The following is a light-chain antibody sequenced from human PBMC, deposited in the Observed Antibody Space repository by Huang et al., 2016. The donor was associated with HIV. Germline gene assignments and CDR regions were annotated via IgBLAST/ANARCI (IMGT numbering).Light chain of an antibody. CDR1: QSVSSS. CDR2: DTS. J-gene: IGKJ3*01. CDR3: QQRSNWPLFT. V-gene: IGKV3-11*01. Sequence: EILLTQSPATLSLSPGERATLSCKARQSVSSSLAWYQQKPGQAPRLLIYDTSNRPTGIPARFSGSESGTDFTLTISDLEPEDFAVYYCQQRSNWPLFTFGPGTKVDIK.